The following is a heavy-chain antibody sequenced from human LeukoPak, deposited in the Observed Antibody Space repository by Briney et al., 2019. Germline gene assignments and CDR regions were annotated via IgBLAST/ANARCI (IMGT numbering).Heavy chain of an antibody. CDR2: INHSGST. CDR3: ARGRGT. D-gene: IGHD3-10*01. CDR1: GGSFSGYY. V-gene: IGHV4-34*01. Sequence: SETLSLTCAVYGGSFSGYYWSWIRQPPGKGLEWIGEINHSGSTNYNPSLKSRVTISVDTSKNQFSLKLSSVTAADTAVYYCARGRGTWGQGTLVTVSS. J-gene: IGHJ5*02.